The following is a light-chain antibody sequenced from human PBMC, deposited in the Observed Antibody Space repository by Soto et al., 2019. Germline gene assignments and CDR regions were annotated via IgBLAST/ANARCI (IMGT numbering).Light chain of an antibody. J-gene: IGLJ1*01. CDR1: NSDVGSYNL. Sequence: QSALTQPASVSGSPGQSITISCTGTNSDVGSYNLVSWYQHHPGKAPKLMIYEVSRRPSGVSYRFSGSKSGNTASLTISGLQAEDEADYFCSSYSISTAYLFGTGTKLTVL. V-gene: IGLV2-14*02. CDR3: SSYSISTAYL. CDR2: EVS.